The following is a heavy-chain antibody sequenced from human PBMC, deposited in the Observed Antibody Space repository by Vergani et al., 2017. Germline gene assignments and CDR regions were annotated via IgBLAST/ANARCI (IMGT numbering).Heavy chain of an antibody. CDR3: ARVAAAGTYAEYFQH. CDR1: GYSFTSYW. D-gene: IGHD6-13*01. CDR2: IYPGDSDT. Sequence: EVQLVPSGAEVKKPGASLKISCKGSGYSFTSYWIGWVRQMPGKGLEWMGIIYPGDSDTRYSPSFQGQVTISAAKSISTAYLQWSSLKASDTAMYYCARVAAAGTYAEYFQHWGQGTLVTVSS. V-gene: IGHV5-51*01. J-gene: IGHJ1*01.